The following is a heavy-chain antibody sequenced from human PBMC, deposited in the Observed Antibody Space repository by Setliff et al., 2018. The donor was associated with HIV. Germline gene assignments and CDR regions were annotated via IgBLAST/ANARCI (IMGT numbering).Heavy chain of an antibody. CDR2: IKSKTDGGTT. CDR3: TTTLSLWFGAPFDY. D-gene: IGHD3-10*01. J-gene: IGHJ4*02. CDR1: GFTFSTAW. Sequence: GGSLRLSCAASGFTFSTAWMNWVRQAPGKGLEWVGHIKSKTDGGTTDYAAPVKGRFTISRDDSKNTLYLQMNSLKGEDTAVYYCTTTLSLWFGAPFDYWGQGTLVTVSS. V-gene: IGHV3-15*01.